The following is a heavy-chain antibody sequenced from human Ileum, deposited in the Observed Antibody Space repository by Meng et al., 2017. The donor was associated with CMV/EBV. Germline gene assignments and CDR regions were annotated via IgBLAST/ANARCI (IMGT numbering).Heavy chain of an antibody. CDR2: INHSETT. Sequence: CAVYGGSFTGDYCSWIRQSPGKGLEWIAEINHSETTNYNPSLKSRVTISVDSFKNQCSLRLNSVTAADTAVFYCARRVGSGKYYVDFWSQGSLVTVSS. CDR1: GGSFTGDY. CDR3: ARRVGSGKYYVDF. V-gene: IGHV4-34*01. J-gene: IGHJ4*02. D-gene: IGHD3-10*01.